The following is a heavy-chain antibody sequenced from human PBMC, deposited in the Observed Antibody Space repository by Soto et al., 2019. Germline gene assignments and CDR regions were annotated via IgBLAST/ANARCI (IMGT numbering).Heavy chain of an antibody. J-gene: IGHJ6*02. D-gene: IGHD2-2*01. Sequence: SVKVSCKASGLTFTSSAVQWVRQARGQRLEWIGWISVDSGNTNYAQKLQDRVTITTDTSTSTAYMELRSLRSDDTAVYYCARGIPRYCSSTTCYQELLYSGMDVWGQGTTVTVSS. CDR3: ARGIPRYCSSTTCYQELLYSGMDV. CDR1: GLTFTSSA. CDR2: ISVDSGNT. V-gene: IGHV1-58*01.